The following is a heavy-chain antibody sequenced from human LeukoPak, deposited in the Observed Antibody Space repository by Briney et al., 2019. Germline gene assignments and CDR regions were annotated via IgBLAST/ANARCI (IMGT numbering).Heavy chain of an antibody. CDR1: GYTFTSYG. CDR3: ARRIPPTYYYDSSGYYSYYYYYMDV. V-gene: IGHV1-18*01. CDR2: ISAYNGNT. D-gene: IGHD3-22*01. J-gene: IGHJ6*03. Sequence: GASVKVSCKASGYTFTSYGISWVRQAPGQGLEWMGWISAYNGNTNYAQKRQGRVTMTTDTSTSTAYMELRSLRSDDTAVYYCARRIPPTYYYDSSGYYSYYYYYMDVWGKGTTVTVSS.